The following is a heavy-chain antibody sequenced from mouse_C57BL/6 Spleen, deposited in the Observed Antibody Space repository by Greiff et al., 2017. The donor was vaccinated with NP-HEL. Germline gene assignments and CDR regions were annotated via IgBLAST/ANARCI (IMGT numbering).Heavy chain of an antibody. V-gene: IGHV1-19*01. CDR3: ARSGLGEGYFDV. Sequence: EVQLQQSGPVLVKPGASVKMSCKASGYTFTDYYMNWVKQSHGKSLEWIGVINPYNGGTSYNQKFKGKATLTVDKSSSTAYMELNSLTSEDSAVYYCARSGLGEGYFDVWGTGTTVTVSS. CDR1: GYTFTDYY. CDR2: INPYNGGT. D-gene: IGHD4-1*01. J-gene: IGHJ1*03.